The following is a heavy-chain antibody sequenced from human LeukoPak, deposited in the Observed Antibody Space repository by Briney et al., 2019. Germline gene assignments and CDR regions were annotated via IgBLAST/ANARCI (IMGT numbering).Heavy chain of an antibody. Sequence: GESLEISCKGSGYSFTSYWIGWVRQMPGKGLEWMGIIYPGDSDTRYSPSFQGQVTISADKSISTAYLQWSSLKASDTAMYYCARSAGYYDFWSGYLHWGQGTLVTVSS. J-gene: IGHJ4*02. CDR1: GYSFTSYW. D-gene: IGHD3-3*01. CDR2: IYPGDSDT. V-gene: IGHV5-51*01. CDR3: ARSAGYYDFWSGYLH.